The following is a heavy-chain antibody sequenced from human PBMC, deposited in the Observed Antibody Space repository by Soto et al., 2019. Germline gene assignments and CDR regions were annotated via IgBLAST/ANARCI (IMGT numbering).Heavy chain of an antibody. CDR2: IVRDGGQK. J-gene: IGHJ5*01. CDR3: ARDDAFEDNGLDS. V-gene: IGHV3-33*01. Sequence: QVHLVESGGGVVQPGRPLRLSCAASGFTFSRYGMHWVRQAPGKGLEWVGAIVRDGGQKQYADSVRGRFTISRDNSKNTLYLEMNSVTVEDTAVYYCARDDAFEDNGLDSWGQGTLVTVSP. CDR1: GFTFSRYG. D-gene: IGHD2-2*01.